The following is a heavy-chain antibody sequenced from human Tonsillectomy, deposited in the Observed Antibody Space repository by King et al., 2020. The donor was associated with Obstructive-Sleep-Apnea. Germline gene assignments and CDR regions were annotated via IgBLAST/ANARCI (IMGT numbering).Heavy chain of an antibody. Sequence: VQLVESGGGLVKPGGSLTLSCAASGFFFNTCTLNWVRQAPGKGLEWVSSISGSGTSTFYGGSVKGRFTISRDNAKNSLYLQMNSLRAEDTAVYYCARDRDYGFDYWGQGTLVTVSS. J-gene: IGHJ4*02. CDR2: ISGSGTST. CDR1: GFFFNTCT. V-gene: IGHV3-21*01. D-gene: IGHD4-17*01. CDR3: ARDRDYGFDY.